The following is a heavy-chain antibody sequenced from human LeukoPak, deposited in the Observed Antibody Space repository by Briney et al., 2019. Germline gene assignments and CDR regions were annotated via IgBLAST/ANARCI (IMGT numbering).Heavy chain of an antibody. J-gene: IGHJ4*02. D-gene: IGHD1-26*01. CDR1: GGSFSDYF. CDR2: INHSGST. V-gene: IGHV4-34*01. Sequence: SETLSLTCAVYGGSFSDYFWTWIRQPPGKGLEWIGEINHSGSTNYNPSLKSRVTISVDTSKIQFSLRLSSVTAADTAVYYCARVGELGTFDYWGQGTLVTVSS. CDR3: ARVGELGTFDY.